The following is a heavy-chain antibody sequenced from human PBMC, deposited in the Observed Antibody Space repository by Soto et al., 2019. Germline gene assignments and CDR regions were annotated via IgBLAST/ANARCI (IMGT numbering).Heavy chain of an antibody. CDR2: IYYSGST. V-gene: IGHV4-31*03. CDR3: ARVRSDIVVVVAARKDRYYFDY. D-gene: IGHD2-15*01. J-gene: IGHJ4*02. Sequence: SETLSLTCTVSGGSISSGGYYWSWIRQHPGKGLEWIGYIYYSGSTYYNPSLKSRVTISVDTSKNQFSLKLSSVTAADTAVYYCARVRSDIVVVVAARKDRYYFDYWGQGTLVTVSS. CDR1: GGSISSGGYY.